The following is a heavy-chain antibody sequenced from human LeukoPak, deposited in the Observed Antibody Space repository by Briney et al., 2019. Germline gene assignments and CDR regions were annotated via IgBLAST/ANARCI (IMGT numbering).Heavy chain of an antibody. J-gene: IGHJ6*02. V-gene: IGHV3-23*01. CDR1: GFTFSSYA. CDR2: ISGGSGDT. CDR3: AKDSSGWYLDYYYGMDV. D-gene: IGHD6-19*01. Sequence: GGSLRLSCAASGFTFSSYAMSWVRQAPGKGLEWVSGISGGSGDTYYADSVKGRFTISRDNSKNTLYLQMNSLRAEDTAVYYCAKDSSGWYLDYYYGMDVWGQGTTVTVSS.